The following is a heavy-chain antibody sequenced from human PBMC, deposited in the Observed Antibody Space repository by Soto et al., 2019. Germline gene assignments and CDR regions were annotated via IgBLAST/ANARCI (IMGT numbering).Heavy chain of an antibody. CDR2: IYYSGST. Sequence: QVQLQESGPGLVKPSQTLSLTCTVSGGSISSGGYYWSWIRQHPGKGLEWIGYIYYSGSTYYNPSPKSRVTIPVDTSKNPFSLKLSSVTAADTAVYYCARATVATLWDYWGQGTLVTVSS. J-gene: IGHJ4*02. CDR3: ARATVATLWDY. V-gene: IGHV4-31*03. CDR1: GGSISSGGYY. D-gene: IGHD5-12*01.